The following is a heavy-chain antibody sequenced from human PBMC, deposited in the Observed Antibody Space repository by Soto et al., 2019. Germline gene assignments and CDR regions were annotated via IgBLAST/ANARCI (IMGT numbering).Heavy chain of an antibody. CDR1: GGSISSGGYY. D-gene: IGHD3-10*01. CDR2: IYYSGST. J-gene: IGHJ5*02. CDR3: ARTWFGELLLDWFDP. Sequence: SETLSLTCTVSGGSISSGGYYWSWIRQHPGKGLEWIGYIYYSGSTYYNTSLKSRVTISVDTSKNQFSLKLSSVTAADTAVYYCARTWFGELLLDWFDPCGKGTLVTVSS. V-gene: IGHV4-31*03.